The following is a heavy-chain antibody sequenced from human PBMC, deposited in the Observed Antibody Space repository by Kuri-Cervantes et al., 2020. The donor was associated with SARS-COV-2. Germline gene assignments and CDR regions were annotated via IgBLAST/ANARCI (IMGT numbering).Heavy chain of an antibody. Sequence: SQTLSLTCAVYGGSFSGYSWSWSRQPPGKGLEWIGEINHSGSTNYNPSPKSRVTISVDTSKNQFSLKLSSVTAADTAVYYGARDHGYCSSTSCNLYYSDDGMDVWGQGTTVTVSS. CDR2: INHSGST. J-gene: IGHJ6*02. CDR1: GGSFSGYS. CDR3: ARDHGYCSSTSCNLYYSDDGMDV. V-gene: IGHV4-34*01. D-gene: IGHD2-2*01.